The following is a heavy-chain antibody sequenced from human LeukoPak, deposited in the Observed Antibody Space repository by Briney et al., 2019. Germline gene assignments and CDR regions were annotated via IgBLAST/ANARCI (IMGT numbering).Heavy chain of an antibody. CDR1: GGSISGSTFY. D-gene: IGHD5/OR15-5a*01. CDR3: ARLRALSGHRGAFDI. J-gene: IGHJ3*02. CDR2: IYYTGTT. V-gene: IGHV4-39*01. Sequence: SETLSLTCTVSGGSISGSTFYWGWIRQPPGMGLEWIGSIYYTGTTYYNPSLKSRVTISVDTSDNRFSLHLSSVNAADTAIYYCARLRALSGHRGAFDIWGQGTLVTVSS.